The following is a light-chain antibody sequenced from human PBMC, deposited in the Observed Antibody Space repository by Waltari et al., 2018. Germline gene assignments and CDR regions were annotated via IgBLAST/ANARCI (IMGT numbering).Light chain of an antibody. V-gene: IGKV3-15*01. CDR2: GAS. CDR3: QQYNDWPPLT. CDR1: QSVSSN. J-gene: IGKJ4*01. Sequence: TVMTQSPPTLSVSTGERASIACRASQSVSSNLAWYQQKPGQPPRLLIYGASTRATGIPARFSGSGSGTEFTLTISSLQSEDFAVYYCQQYNDWPPLTFGGGTKVEIK.